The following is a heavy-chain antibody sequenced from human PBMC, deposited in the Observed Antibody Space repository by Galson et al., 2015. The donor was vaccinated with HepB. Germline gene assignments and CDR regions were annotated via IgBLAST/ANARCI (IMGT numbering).Heavy chain of an antibody. CDR2: IDSRTIYT. V-gene: IGHV3-11*06. J-gene: IGHJ6*02. Sequence: SLRLSCAASGFTFSDYYMNWIRQAPGKGLEWVSYIDSRTIYTNYADSVMGRFTVSRDNAKNSLYLQMNSLRAEDTAVYYCARSRGHYYGMDVWGQGTTVTVSS. CDR3: ARSRGHYYGMDV. CDR1: GFTFSDYY.